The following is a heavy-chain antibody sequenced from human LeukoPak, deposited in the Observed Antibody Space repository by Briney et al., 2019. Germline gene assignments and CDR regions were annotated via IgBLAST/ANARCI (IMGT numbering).Heavy chain of an antibody. CDR1: GFTFSSYE. V-gene: IGHV3-48*03. D-gene: IGHD6-13*01. CDR2: ISSSGSTI. CDR3: ATDGGPGYSSSWYLY. J-gene: IGHJ4*02. Sequence: GGSLRLSCAASGFTFSSYEMNWVRQAPGKGLEWVSYISSSGSTIYYADYVKGRFTISRDNAKNSLYLQMNSLRAEDTAVYYCATDGGPGYSSSWYLYWGQGTLVTVSS.